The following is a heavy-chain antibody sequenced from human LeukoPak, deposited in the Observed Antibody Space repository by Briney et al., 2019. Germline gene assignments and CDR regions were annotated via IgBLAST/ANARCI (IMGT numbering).Heavy chain of an antibody. D-gene: IGHD1-26*01. CDR3: ARRPPNSGSSHYFDY. CDR2: IYYSGST. V-gene: IGHV4-39*01. CDR1: GGSISSSSHY. J-gene: IGHJ4*02. Sequence: SETLSLTCTVSGGSISSSSHYWGWIRQPPGKGLEWIGSIYYSGSTYYNPSLKSRVTIPVDTSKNQFSLKLSSVTAADTAVYYCARRPPNSGSSHYFDYWGQGTLVTVSS.